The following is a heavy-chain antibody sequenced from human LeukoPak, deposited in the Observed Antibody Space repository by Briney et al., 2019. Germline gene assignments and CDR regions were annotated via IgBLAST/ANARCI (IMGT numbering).Heavy chain of an antibody. CDR1: GGSISSSSYY. CDR2: IYYSGST. D-gene: IGHD1-1*01. CDR3: ATAAYNWNTYYFDY. J-gene: IGHJ4*02. Sequence: SETLSLTCTVSGGSISSSSYYWGWIRQPPGKGLEWIGSIYYSGSTYYNPSLKSRVTISVDTSKNQFSLKLSSVTAADTAVYYCATAAYNWNTYYFDYWGQGTLVTVSS. V-gene: IGHV4-39*01.